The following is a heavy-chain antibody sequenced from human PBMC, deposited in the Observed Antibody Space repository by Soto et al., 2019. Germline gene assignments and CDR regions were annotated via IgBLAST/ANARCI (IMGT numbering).Heavy chain of an antibody. CDR3: AKDLSQEHYYLDS. Sequence: QVQLVESGGSVVQPGGSLRLSCAASGFTFSDNGMHWVRQAPGKGLEWVTLISYDGSHKHYADSVKGRFSISRDNSKNTLYLQMNSLRAEDTAMYYCAKDLSQEHYYLDSWGQGTLVTVSS. CDR2: ISYDGSHK. CDR1: GFTFSDNG. V-gene: IGHV3-30*18. J-gene: IGHJ4*02. D-gene: IGHD3-3*02.